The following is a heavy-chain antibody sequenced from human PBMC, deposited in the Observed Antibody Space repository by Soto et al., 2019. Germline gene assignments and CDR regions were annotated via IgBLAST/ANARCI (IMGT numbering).Heavy chain of an antibody. D-gene: IGHD6-19*01. J-gene: IGHJ4*02. CDR3: AKDLGSGWYDPGFDY. CDR2: ISGSGGST. V-gene: IGHV3-23*01. Sequence: GGSLRLSCAASGFTFSSYAMSWVRQAPGKGLELVSAISGSGGSTYYADSVKGRFTISRDNSKNTLYLQMNSLRAEDTAVYYCAKDLGSGWYDPGFDYWGQGTLVTFSS. CDR1: GFTFSSYA.